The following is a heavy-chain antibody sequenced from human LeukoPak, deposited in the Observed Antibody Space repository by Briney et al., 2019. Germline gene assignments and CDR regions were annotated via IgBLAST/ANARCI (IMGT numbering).Heavy chain of an antibody. J-gene: IGHJ4*01. CDR2: IYNSGTT. CDR1: GDSISSTSYY. Sequence: TASETLSLTCTVSGDSISSTSYYWDWTRQPPGKGLEWIGSIYNSGTTYYNPSLKSRVTISVDTSKNQFSLKVSSVTAADTAVYYCASPVYGLGSFNYWGQGTLVTVSS. V-gene: IGHV4-39*01. D-gene: IGHD3-10*01. CDR3: ASPVYGLGSFNY.